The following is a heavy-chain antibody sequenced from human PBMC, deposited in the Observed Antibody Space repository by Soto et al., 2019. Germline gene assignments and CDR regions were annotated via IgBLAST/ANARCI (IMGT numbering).Heavy chain of an antibody. D-gene: IGHD6-6*01. Sequence: GGSLRLSCAASGFTFSSYEMNWVRQAPGKGLEWVSYISSSGSTIYYADSVKVRFTSSRDNAKNSLYLQMNSLRAEDTADYYCATPGGGEYSSSSVPTWGQRTLVTVSS. J-gene: IGHJ4*02. CDR1: GFTFSSYE. CDR2: ISSSGSTI. V-gene: IGHV3-48*03. CDR3: ATPGGGEYSSSSVPT.